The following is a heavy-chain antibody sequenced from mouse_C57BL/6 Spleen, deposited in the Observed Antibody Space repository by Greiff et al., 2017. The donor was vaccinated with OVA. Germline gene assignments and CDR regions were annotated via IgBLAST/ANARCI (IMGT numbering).Heavy chain of an antibody. Sequence: VQLVESGPVLVKPGASVKMSCKASGYTFTDYYMNWVKQSHGKSLEWIGVINPYNGGTSSNQKFKGKATLTVDKSSSTAYMELNSLTSEDSAVYYCARRGNYYGISYAMDYWGQGTSVTVSS. V-gene: IGHV1-19*01. CDR2: INPYNGGT. CDR3: ARRGNYYGISYAMDY. D-gene: IGHD1-1*01. J-gene: IGHJ4*01. CDR1: GYTFTDYY.